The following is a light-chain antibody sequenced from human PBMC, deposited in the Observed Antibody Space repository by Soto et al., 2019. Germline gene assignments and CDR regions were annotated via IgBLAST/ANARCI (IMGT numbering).Light chain of an antibody. J-gene: IGLJ2*01. V-gene: IGLV2-23*01. CDR2: EGS. Sequence: QSALTQPASVSGSPGQSITISCTGTSSDVGRYNLFSWYQQHPGKAPKLMIYEGSKRPSGVSNRFSGSKSGNTDSLTISGLQAEDEADYYCCSYAGSSTHVVFGGGTQLTVL. CDR3: CSYAGSSTHVV. CDR1: SSDVGRYNL.